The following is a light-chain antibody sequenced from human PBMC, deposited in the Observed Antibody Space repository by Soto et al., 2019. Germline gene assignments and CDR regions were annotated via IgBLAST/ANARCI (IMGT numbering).Light chain of an antibody. CDR2: GAS. V-gene: IGKV3-20*01. CDR1: QSVSSSY. Sequence: EIVLTQSPGTLSLSPGERATLSCRASQSVSSSYLAWYQQKPGQAPRRLIYGASSRATGIPDRFSGSGSGTDFTLTISRLEPEHFAVYYCQQYGSSPRTFGQGTKVEIK. CDR3: QQYGSSPRT. J-gene: IGKJ1*01.